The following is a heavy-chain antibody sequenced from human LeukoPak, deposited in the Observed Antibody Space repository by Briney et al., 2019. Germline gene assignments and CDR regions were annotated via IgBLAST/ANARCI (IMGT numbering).Heavy chain of an antibody. CDR1: GGPFSGYY. J-gene: IGHJ4*02. CDR2: INQGGTT. CDR3: ARGRLFSGYRGNVGHEDFDY. V-gene: IGHV4-34*01. D-gene: IGHD5-12*01. Sequence: SETLSLTCAVYGGPFSGYYWTWIRQAPGKGLEWIGEINQGGTTNYNPSLRSRVTILIDTSRNQFSLRLSSVTAADTAVYYCARGRLFSGYRGNVGHEDFDYWGQGSLVTVSS.